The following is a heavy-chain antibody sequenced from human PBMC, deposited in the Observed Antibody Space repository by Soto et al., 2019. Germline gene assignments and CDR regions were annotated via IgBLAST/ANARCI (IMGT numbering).Heavy chain of an antibody. CDR3: ARRTWGMDV. CDR1: SGSITSSNW. Sequence: QVQLQDSGPGLVKPSGTLSLTCAVSSGSITSSNWWIWVRQPPGKGLEWIGEIFHNGNTYYNPSLKSRVTMSVDTSKNQFSLNLGSVTAADTAVYYCARRTWGMDVWGQGTTVTVSS. CDR2: IFHNGNT. V-gene: IGHV4-4*02. D-gene: IGHD2-8*01. J-gene: IGHJ6*02.